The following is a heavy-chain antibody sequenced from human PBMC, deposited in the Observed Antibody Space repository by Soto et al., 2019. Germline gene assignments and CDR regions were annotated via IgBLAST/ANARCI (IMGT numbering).Heavy chain of an antibody. V-gene: IGHV1-18*01. J-gene: IGHJ6*02. Sequence: QVQLVQSGDEVKKPGASVKVSCKASGYIFVNYGIAWVRQAPGQGLEWMGWISPYTGNTHSATQVQGRLTMTTDTSTSTAYMDLGSLTSDDTAVYYCVMVDNYVTPTPQDVWGQGTTATVSS. CDR3: VMVDNYVTPTPQDV. CDR1: GYIFVNYG. CDR2: ISPYTGNT. D-gene: IGHD3-16*01.